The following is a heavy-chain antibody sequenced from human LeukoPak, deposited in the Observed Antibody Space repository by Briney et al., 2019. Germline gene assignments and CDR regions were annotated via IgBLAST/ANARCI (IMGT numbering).Heavy chain of an antibody. J-gene: IGHJ5*02. CDR2: ISGYNGNT. CDR1: GYTFTSYG. V-gene: IGHV1-18*01. Sequence: ASVKVSCKASGYTFTSYGISWVRQTPGQGLEWMGWISGYNGNTNYAQKFQGRVTMTTDTSTNTAYMELRSLRFDDTAVYYCTREATGYSWFDPWGQGTLVTVSS. CDR3: TREATGYSWFDP. D-gene: IGHD3-9*01.